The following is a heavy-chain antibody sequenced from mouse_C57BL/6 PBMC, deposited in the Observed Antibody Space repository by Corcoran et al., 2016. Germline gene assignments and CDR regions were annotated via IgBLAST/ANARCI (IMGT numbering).Heavy chain of an antibody. CDR3: ARGDYGAMDY. CDR2: ISYDGSN. J-gene: IGHJ4*01. V-gene: IGHV3-6*01. Sequence: DVQLQESGPGLVKPSQSLSLTCSVTGYSITSGYYWNWIRQFPGNKLEWMGNISYDGSNNYNPSLKTRISITRDTSKNKFFLKLNSVTTEDTATYYCARGDYGAMDYWGQGTSVTVSS. CDR1: GYSITSGYY.